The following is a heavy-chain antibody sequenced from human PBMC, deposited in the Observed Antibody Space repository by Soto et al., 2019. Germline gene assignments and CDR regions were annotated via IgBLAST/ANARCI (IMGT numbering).Heavy chain of an antibody. CDR3: ARVFKHYDFWSGQEYCYMDV. J-gene: IGHJ6*03. CDR1: GFSFTNYW. Sequence: AGGSLRLSCAASGFSFTNYWMTWVRQAPGKGLERVANKKHDGSEKYYVDSVKGRFAISRDNAENSLFLQLNSLRVEDTAAYYCARVFKHYDFWSGQEYCYMDVWGRGTTVTVSS. CDR2: KKHDGSEK. D-gene: IGHD3-3*01. V-gene: IGHV3-7*01.